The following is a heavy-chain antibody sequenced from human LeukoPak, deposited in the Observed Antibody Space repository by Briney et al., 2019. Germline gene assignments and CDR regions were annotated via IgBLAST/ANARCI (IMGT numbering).Heavy chain of an antibody. D-gene: IGHD1-26*01. CDR2: ISSSSSYI. Sequence: GGSLRLSCAASGFTFSSYSMNWVRQAPGKGLEWVSSISSSSSYIYYADSVKGRFTISRDNAKNSLYLQMNSLRAEDTAVYYCARVGVGAHAFDIWGQGTMVTVSS. J-gene: IGHJ3*02. CDR1: GFTFSSYS. CDR3: ARVGVGAHAFDI. V-gene: IGHV3-21*01.